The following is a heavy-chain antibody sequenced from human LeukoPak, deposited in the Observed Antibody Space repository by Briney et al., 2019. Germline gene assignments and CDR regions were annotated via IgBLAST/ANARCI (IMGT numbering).Heavy chain of an antibody. J-gene: IGHJ4*02. V-gene: IGHV4-38-2*02. CDR1: GGSISSGYC. Sequence: SETLSLTCTVSGGSISSGYCWGWIRQPPGKGLEWIGSIYHSGSTYYNPSLKSRVTISVDTSKNQFSLKLSSVTAADTAVYYCARGVLEWLEYYFDYWGQGTLVTVSS. D-gene: IGHD3-3*01. CDR3: ARGVLEWLEYYFDY. CDR2: IYHSGST.